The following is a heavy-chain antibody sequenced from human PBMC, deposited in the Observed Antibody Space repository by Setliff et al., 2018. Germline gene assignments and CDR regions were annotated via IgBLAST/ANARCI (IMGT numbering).Heavy chain of an antibody. V-gene: IGHV1-69*13. CDR3: ARSYYYDSSAANWFDP. CDR2: IIPIFGTA. CDR1: GYTFTGYY. Sequence: SVKVSCKASGYTFTGYYMHWVRQAPGQGLEWMGGIIPIFGTANYAQKFQGRVTITADESTSTAYMELSSLRSDDTAVYYCARSYYYDSSAANWFDPWGQGTLVTVSS. D-gene: IGHD3-22*01. J-gene: IGHJ5*02.